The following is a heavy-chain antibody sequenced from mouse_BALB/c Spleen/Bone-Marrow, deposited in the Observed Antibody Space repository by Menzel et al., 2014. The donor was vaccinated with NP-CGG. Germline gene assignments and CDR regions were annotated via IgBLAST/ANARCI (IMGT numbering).Heavy chain of an antibody. J-gene: IGHJ3*01. CDR1: GYAFTYYL. CDR2: INPGTGGT. V-gene: IGHV1-54*01. Sequence: VQLQQSGAEQVRPGTSVKVSCKAAGYAFTYYLIDWIKQRPGQRPGQGLEWIGVINPGTGGTNYNEKFKGRATLTADNSSSTAYMQLSSLTSDDSAVYFCARRPWFAYWGQGTLVPVSA. CDR3: ARRPWFAY.